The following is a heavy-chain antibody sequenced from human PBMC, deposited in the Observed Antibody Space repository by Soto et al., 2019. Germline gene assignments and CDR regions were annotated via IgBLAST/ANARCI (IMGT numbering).Heavy chain of an antibody. D-gene: IGHD1-20*01. Sequence: SETLSLTCTVSGGSISSYYWSWIRQPPGKGLEWIGYIYYSGSTNYNPSLKSRVTISVDTSKNQFSLKLSSVTAADTAVYYCARTLRDWYKDRDNWFDPWGQGTLVTVSS. J-gene: IGHJ5*02. CDR1: GGSISSYY. CDR2: IYYSGST. CDR3: ARTLRDWYKDRDNWFDP. V-gene: IGHV4-59*01.